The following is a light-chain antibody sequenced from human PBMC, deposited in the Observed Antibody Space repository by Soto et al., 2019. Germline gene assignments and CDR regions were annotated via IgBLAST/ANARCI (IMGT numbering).Light chain of an antibody. J-gene: IGKJ5*01. V-gene: IGKV1-33*01. CDR3: QQYDSLPIT. CDR1: QDISNY. Sequence: DLQMTQSPSSLSASVGDRVTITCQASQDISNYLNWYQQKSGRAPKLLIYAASNLETGVPPRFSGSGSGTSFTFTISSLQPEDIATYYCQQYDSLPITFGQGTRLDIK. CDR2: AAS.